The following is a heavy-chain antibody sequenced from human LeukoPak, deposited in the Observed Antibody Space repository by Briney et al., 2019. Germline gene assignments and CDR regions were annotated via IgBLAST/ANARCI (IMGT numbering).Heavy chain of an antibody. CDR3: AKGGSGIAARRIYYYYYYMDV. Sequence: GGSLRLSCAASGFTFSSYAMSWVRQAPGKGLEWVSAISGSGGSTYYADSVKGRFTISRDNSKNTLYLQMNSLRAEDTAVYYCAKGGSGIAARRIYYYYYYMDVWGKGTTATVSS. V-gene: IGHV3-23*01. CDR1: GFTFSSYA. D-gene: IGHD6-6*01. J-gene: IGHJ6*03. CDR2: ISGSGGST.